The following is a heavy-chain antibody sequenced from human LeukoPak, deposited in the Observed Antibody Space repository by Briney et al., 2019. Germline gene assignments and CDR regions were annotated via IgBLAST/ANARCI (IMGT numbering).Heavy chain of an antibody. D-gene: IGHD2-8*01. CDR2: IRYDGSNK. CDR1: GFTFSSYG. J-gene: IGHJ4*02. V-gene: IGHV3-30*02. Sequence: GGSLRLSCAASGFTFSSYGMHWVRQAPGKGLEWVAFIRYDGSNKYYADSVKGRFTISRDNSKNTLYLQMNSLRAEDTAVYYCASDTYCTNGVCYFFDYWGQGTLVTVSS. CDR3: ASDTYCTNGVCYFFDY.